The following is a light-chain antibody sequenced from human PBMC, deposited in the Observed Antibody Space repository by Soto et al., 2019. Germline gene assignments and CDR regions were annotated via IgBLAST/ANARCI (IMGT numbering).Light chain of an antibody. CDR1: QSVSRR. V-gene: IGKV1-5*01. CDR3: HTYNSYSLHT. Sequence: DIQMTQSPSTLSASVGDSITITCRASQSVSRRLAWYQQKPGKAPKLLIYDASSLESGVPSRFNCRGSGTEFTLTIRSQQPDDCATYYCHTYNSYSLHTFGQGNKLEIK. CDR2: DAS. J-gene: IGKJ2*01.